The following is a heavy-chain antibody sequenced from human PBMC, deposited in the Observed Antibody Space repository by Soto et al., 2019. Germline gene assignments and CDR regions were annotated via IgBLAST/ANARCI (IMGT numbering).Heavy chain of an antibody. CDR1: GFNFRNFN. Sequence: EVQLTESGGGLVKPGGSLRLSCEGSGFNFRNFNMIWVRQAPGKGLEWVSSVSGSSSYIYYADSVKGRFTVSRDNANNLVFLQMNGLRPEDTPMYYCARDLRGHYGPWGQGTMVTVSS. CDR3: ARDLRGHYGP. J-gene: IGHJ3*01. V-gene: IGHV3-21*06. CDR2: VSGSSSYI. D-gene: IGHD4-17*01.